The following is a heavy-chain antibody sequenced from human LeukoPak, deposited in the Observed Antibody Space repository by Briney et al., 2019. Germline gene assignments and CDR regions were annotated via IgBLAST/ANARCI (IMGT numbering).Heavy chain of an antibody. V-gene: IGHV1-3*01. D-gene: IGHD5-24*01. Sequence: GASVKVSCKASGYTFTSYAMHWVRQAPGQRLEWMGWINAGNGNTKYSQKFQGRVTITRDTSASTAYMELSSLRSEDTAVYYCARVAGVEMATSSYYYGMDVWRQGTTVTVSS. CDR2: INAGNGNT. CDR3: ARVAGVEMATSSYYYGMDV. J-gene: IGHJ6*02. CDR1: GYTFTSYA.